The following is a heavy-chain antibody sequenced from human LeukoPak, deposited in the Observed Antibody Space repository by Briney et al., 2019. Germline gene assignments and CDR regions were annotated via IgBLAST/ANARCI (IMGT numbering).Heavy chain of an antibody. D-gene: IGHD3-22*01. CDR2: IHYSGST. J-gene: IGHJ4*02. Sequence: WETLSLTCTVSGCSISSYYWSWIRQPSGKGLEWIGCIHYSGSTNYNPSLKSRLTISVDTSKNQFSLKLSSATAADTAVYYCARVRDRSSYFYDLDYWGQGTLVTVSS. V-gene: IGHV4-59*01. CDR3: ARVRDRSSYFYDLDY. CDR1: GCSISSYY.